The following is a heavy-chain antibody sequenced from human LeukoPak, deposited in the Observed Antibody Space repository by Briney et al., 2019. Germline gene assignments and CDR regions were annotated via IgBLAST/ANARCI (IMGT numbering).Heavy chain of an antibody. Sequence: SVKVSCKPSGGTLSSYATSWVRQAPGQGLEWMGGIIPIFGTANYAQKFQGRVTITADESTSTAYMELSSLRSEDTAVYSCARDTEYYYDSSGYHTLHYWGQGTLVTVSS. CDR2: IIPIFGTA. J-gene: IGHJ4*02. CDR1: GGTLSSYA. V-gene: IGHV1-69*01. CDR3: ARDTEYYYDSSGYHTLHY. D-gene: IGHD3-22*01.